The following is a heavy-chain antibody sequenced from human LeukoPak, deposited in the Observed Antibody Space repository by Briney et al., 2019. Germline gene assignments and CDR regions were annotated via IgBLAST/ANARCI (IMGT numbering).Heavy chain of an antibody. J-gene: IGHJ5*02. CDR2: IYSNTSA. CDR1: GFTISYNY. V-gene: IGHV3-53*04. Sequence: GGSLRLSCAASGFTISYNYMSWVRQAPGKGLQWVSVIYSNTSAYYADSVKGRFTISRHNSKNTLYLQMTSLRAEDTAMYYCARDIPVDSRSSVPKPVRDSWGQGTLVTVSS. CDR3: ARDIPVDSRSSVPKPVRDS. D-gene: IGHD6-6*01.